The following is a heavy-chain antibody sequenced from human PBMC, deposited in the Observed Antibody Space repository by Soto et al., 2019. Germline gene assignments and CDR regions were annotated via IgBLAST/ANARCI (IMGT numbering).Heavy chain of an antibody. CDR1: GYTLTELS. CDR3: ATVGVITFGGVIVIPDYYCMDV. CDR2: FDPEDGET. D-gene: IGHD3-16*02. Sequence: ASVRVSCKVSGYTLTELSMHWVRQAPGKGLEWMGGFDPEDGETIYAQKFQGRVTMTEDTSTDTAYMELSSLRSEDTAVYYCATVGVITFGGVIVIPDYYCMDVWGQGTTVTVSS. J-gene: IGHJ6*02. V-gene: IGHV1-24*01.